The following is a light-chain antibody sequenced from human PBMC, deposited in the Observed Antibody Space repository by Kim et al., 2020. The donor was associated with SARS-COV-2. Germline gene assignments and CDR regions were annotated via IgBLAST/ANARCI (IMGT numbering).Light chain of an antibody. J-gene: IGLJ3*02. CDR3: CSYAGSSTLV. V-gene: IGLV2-23*02. Sequence: GQSITISCSGTSSDGGSYNLVSWYQQHPDKAPKLMIYEVSKRPSGVSNRFSGSKSGNTASLTISGLQAEDEADYYCCSYAGSSTLVFGGGTQLTVL. CDR2: EVS. CDR1: SSDGGSYNL.